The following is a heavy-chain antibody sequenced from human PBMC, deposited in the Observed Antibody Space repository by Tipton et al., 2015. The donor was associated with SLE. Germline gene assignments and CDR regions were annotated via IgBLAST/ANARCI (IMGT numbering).Heavy chain of an antibody. CDR2: VHHTGGN. J-gene: IGHJ3*02. V-gene: IGHV4-4*02. Sequence: TLSLTCSVAGLSMTTRPWWTWVRQPPGKGLEWVGEVHHTGGNNYNPSLRSRVTISVDTSKNQFSLMLRSVTAADTAVYYCARDGPYYDFWNGMGAFDIWGQGTMVTVSS. CDR3: ARDGPYYDFWNGMGAFDI. D-gene: IGHD3-3*01. CDR1: GLSMTTRPW.